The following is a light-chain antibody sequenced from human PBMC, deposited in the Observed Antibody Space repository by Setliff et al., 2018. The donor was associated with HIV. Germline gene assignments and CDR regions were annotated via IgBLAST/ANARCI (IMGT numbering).Light chain of an antibody. J-gene: IGLJ1*01. Sequence: SVLTQPPSASGTPGQRVTISCSGSFSNIGRNTINWYQQLPGTAPKLLIFANFQRPSGVPDRFSGAKSGTSAPLAISGLQSEDEADYFCAAWDDNLNGYVFGPGTKVTVL. CDR1: FSNIGRNT. CDR2: ANF. V-gene: IGLV1-44*01. CDR3: AAWDDNLNGYV.